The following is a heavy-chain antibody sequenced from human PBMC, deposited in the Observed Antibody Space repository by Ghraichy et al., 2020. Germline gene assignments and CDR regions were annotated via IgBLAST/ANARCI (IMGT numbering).Heavy chain of an antibody. CDR1: GGSISSYY. V-gene: IGHV4-59*01. D-gene: IGHD6-6*01. J-gene: IGHJ4*02. CDR3: ARDRASSSSPYFDY. CDR2: IYYSGST. Sequence: SETLSLTCTVSGGSISSYYWSWIRQPPGKGLEWIGYIYYSGSTNYNPSLKSRVTISVDTSKNQFSLKLSSVTAADTAVYYCARDRASSSSPYFDYWGQGTLVTVSS.